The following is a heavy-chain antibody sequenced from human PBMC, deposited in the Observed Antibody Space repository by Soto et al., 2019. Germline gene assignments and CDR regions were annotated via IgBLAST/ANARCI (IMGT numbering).Heavy chain of an antibody. CDR1: GYTFTSYG. Sequence: ASVKVSCKASGYTFTSYGISWVRQAPGQGLEWMGWISAYNGNTNYAQKLQGRVTMTTDTSTSTAYMELRSLRSDDTAVYYCARGPLRDSRGHYFDYWGQGTLVTVSS. CDR3: ARGPLRDSRGHYFDY. J-gene: IGHJ4*02. V-gene: IGHV1-18*01. D-gene: IGHD3-22*01. CDR2: ISAYNGNT.